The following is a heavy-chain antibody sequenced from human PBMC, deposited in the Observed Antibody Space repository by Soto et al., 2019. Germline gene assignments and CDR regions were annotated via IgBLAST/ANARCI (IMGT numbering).Heavy chain of an antibody. J-gene: IGHJ6*02. V-gene: IGHV4-4*02. D-gene: IGHD3-16*01. Sequence: QVQLQVSGPGLEKPSETLSLTCTVSGAPITTTKWWAWVRLPPGKGLEWIGELSRGDERSSNPSLEGRFTMSLDQSNNHFSLKLTSVTAADTAIYYCATQTISYTWGVWGRGTSVTVSS. CDR3: ATQTISYTWGV. CDR2: LSRGDER. CDR1: GAPITTTKW.